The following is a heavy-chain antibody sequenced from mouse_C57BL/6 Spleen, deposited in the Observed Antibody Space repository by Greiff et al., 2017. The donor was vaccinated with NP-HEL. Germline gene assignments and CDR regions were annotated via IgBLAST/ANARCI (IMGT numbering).Heavy chain of an antibody. D-gene: IGHD2-2*01. CDR2: IRNKANGYTT. CDR3: ARYLGYRWYFDV. J-gene: IGHJ1*03. CDR1: GFTFTDYY. V-gene: IGHV7-3*01. Sequence: EVHLVESGGGLVQPGGSLSLSCAASGFTFTDYYMSWVRQPPGKALEWLGFIRNKANGYTTEYSASVKGRFTTSRDNSQSILYLQMNALRAEDSATYYCARYLGYRWYFDVWGTGTTVTVSS.